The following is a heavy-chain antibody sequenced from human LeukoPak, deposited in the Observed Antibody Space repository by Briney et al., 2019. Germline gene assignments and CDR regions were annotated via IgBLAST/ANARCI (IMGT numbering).Heavy chain of an antibody. D-gene: IGHD3-10*01. CDR3: ARSSRGVIGLLDY. V-gene: IGHV7-4-1*01. J-gene: IGHJ4*02. Sequence: ASVKVSCKASGYTLTIYAMNWVRQAPGQGLEWVGWINTNTGDPIYARGFKGRFVLSVDKSVNTAYLEIASLQTEDNAVYYCARSSRGVIGLLDYWGQGTLVTVSS. CDR2: INTNTGDP. CDR1: GYTLTIYA.